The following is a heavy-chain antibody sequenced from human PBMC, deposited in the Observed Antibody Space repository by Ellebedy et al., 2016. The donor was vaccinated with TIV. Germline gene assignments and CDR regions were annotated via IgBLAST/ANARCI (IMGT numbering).Heavy chain of an antibody. CDR2: ISYDGSNK. Sequence: GGSLRLXCAASGFTFSSYGMHWVRQAPGKGLEWVAVISYDGSNKYYADSVKGRFTISRDNSKNTLYLQMNSLRAEDTAVYYCAKESPHCGGDCYASDYWGQGTLVTVSS. D-gene: IGHD2-21*02. CDR3: AKESPHCGGDCYASDY. J-gene: IGHJ4*02. V-gene: IGHV3-30*18. CDR1: GFTFSSYG.